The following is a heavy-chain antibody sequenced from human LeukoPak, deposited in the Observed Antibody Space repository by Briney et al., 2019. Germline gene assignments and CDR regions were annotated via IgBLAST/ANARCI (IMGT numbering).Heavy chain of an antibody. CDR1: GYTFTSYD. D-gene: IGHD4-23*01. V-gene: IGHV1-8*01. CDR3: ARVTTVVTAEAFDY. CDR2: MNRNSGNT. J-gene: IGHJ4*02. Sequence: GASVKVSCKASGYTFTSYDINWVRQATGQGLEWMGWMNRNSGNTGYAQKFQGRVTMTRNTSISTAYMELSSLRSEDTAVYYCARVTTVVTAEAFDYWGQGTLVTVSS.